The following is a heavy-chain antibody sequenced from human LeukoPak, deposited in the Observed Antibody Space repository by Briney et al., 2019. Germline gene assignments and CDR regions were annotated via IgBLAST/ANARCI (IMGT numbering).Heavy chain of an antibody. CDR1: GFTFSSYA. CDR2: ISGSDGST. V-gene: IGHV3-23*01. D-gene: IGHD2-2*01. Sequence: GGSLRLSCAASGFTFSSYAMTWVRQAPDKGLEWVSAISGSDGSTYYADSVKGRFTISRGDSQNTLYLQMNSLSAEDTAVYYCAKVETSGGANCYALDYWGQGTLVTVSS. J-gene: IGHJ4*02. CDR3: AKVETSGGANCYALDY.